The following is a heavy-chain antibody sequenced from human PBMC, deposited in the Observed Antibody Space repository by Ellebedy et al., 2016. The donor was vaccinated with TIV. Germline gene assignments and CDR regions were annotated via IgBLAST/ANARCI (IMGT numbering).Heavy chain of an antibody. J-gene: IGHJ4*02. CDR1: GGSISSGGYY. CDR3: AAREVVATDF. Sequence: SETLSLXCTVSGGSISSGGYYWSWIRQSPGKGLEWIGEIDHRGSTNYNPSLESRVTMSVDTSKRQFSLILNAVTAADTAVYYCAAREVVATDFWGQGALVTVSS. CDR2: IDHRGST. V-gene: IGHV4-39*07. D-gene: IGHD2-15*01.